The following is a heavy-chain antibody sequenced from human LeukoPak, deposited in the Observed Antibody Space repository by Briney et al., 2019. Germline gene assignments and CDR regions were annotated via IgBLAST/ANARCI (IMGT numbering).Heavy chain of an antibody. D-gene: IGHD5/OR15-5a*01. J-gene: IGHJ4*02. CDR1: GFTFSSYA. CDR2: IESDGRNK. Sequence: PGGSLRLSCAASGFTFSSYAMHWVRQAPGKGLEWVAVIESDGRNKYYAESVRGRFTISRDNSRNTLYLQLDSLRSEDTAVYYWVRQSTGLDYWGQGTLVTVSS. CDR3: VRQSTGLDY. V-gene: IGHV3-30*04.